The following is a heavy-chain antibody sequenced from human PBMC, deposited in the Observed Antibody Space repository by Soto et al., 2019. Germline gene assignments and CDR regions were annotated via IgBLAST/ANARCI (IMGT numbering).Heavy chain of an antibody. CDR2: IYYSGST. CDR3: ATVNGYSGYDYFDY. V-gene: IGHV4-39*01. CDR1: GGSISSSSYY. D-gene: IGHD5-12*01. Sequence: QLQLQESGPGLVKPSETLSLTCTVSGGSISSSSYYCGWIRQPPGKGLEWIGSIYYSGSTYYNPSPKSPVTLAVATSKNRFSLKLRSVTAADTAVYYCATVNGYSGYDYFDYWGQGTLVTVSS. J-gene: IGHJ4*02.